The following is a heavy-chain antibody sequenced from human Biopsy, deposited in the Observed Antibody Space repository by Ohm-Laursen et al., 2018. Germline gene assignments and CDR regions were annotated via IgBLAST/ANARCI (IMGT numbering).Heavy chain of an antibody. D-gene: IGHD5-24*01. V-gene: IGHV1-46*01. J-gene: IGHJ6*02. Sequence: ASVKVSCKASGNTFATYHIHWVRQAPGQGLEWMGVISPSGATTSFSQKFQGRITMTRDTSTGTVYMDLNSLGSEETAVYYCARAGVGSDGTDSYYYGMDVWGPGTTVTVSS. CDR1: GNTFATYH. CDR3: ARAGVGSDGTDSYYYGMDV. CDR2: ISPSGATT.